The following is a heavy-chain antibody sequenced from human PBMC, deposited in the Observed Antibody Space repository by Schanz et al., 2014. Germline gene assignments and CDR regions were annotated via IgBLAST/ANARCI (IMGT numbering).Heavy chain of an antibody. D-gene: IGHD2-21*01. CDR2: ISGSGGDT. CDR3: AKGQLLSYYFDY. J-gene: IGHJ4*02. Sequence: EVQLLESGGGLVQPGGSLRLSCAASGFTFSSYAMSWVRQAPGKGLEWVSAISGSGGDTYYADSVKGRFTISRDNSKNSLSLPLHSLFFFPPSVYYCAKGQLLSYYFDYWGQGTLVTVSS. CDR1: GFTFSSYA. V-gene: IGHV3-23*01.